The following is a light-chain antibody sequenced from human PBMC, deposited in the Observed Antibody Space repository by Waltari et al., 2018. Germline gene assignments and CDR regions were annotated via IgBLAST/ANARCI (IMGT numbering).Light chain of an antibody. V-gene: IGKV2-30*02. J-gene: IGKJ1*01. CDR3: MQGTHFPPT. Sequence: DVVMTQSPLSLPIAPGQAASMTCRSSQSLLHSNGNTYLSWFLQKPGQPPRRLIYKVSNRDSGVPDRFSGSGAGTDFTLKFSRVEAEDVGVYYCMQGTHFPPTFGQGTKVEIK. CDR2: KVS. CDR1: QSLLHSNGNTY.